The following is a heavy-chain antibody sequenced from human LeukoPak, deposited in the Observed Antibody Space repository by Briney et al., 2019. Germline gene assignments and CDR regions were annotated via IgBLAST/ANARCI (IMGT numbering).Heavy chain of an antibody. J-gene: IGHJ4*02. Sequence: GGALRLSCAASGFTFRNYGMHWVRQAPGKGLHWVAFIRNDGTDKYYTDAVKGRFTISRDNSKNTLYLQMNSLRTEDTAVYYCAKAEEGYCSGGSCYSLNYWGQGALVTVSS. D-gene: IGHD2-15*01. CDR1: GFTFRNYG. CDR2: IRNDGTDK. V-gene: IGHV3-30*02. CDR3: AKAEEGYCSGGSCYSLNY.